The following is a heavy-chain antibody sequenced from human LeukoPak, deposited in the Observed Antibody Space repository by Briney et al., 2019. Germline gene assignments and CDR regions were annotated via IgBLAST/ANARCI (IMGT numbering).Heavy chain of an antibody. V-gene: IGHV3-30*02. CDR3: VKDLRDRFSLYTHLD. Sequence: GGSLRLSCAASGFTFSSYGIHWAPEAPGKGLEWVTFIRYDGEETYYAESVKGRISISKDNSKNTAYMQMNSLRAEDTAVYYCVKDLRDRFSLYTHLDWGKGTLVTVSS. CDR1: GFTFSSYG. D-gene: IGHD3-16*01. CDR2: IRYDGEET. J-gene: IGHJ4*02.